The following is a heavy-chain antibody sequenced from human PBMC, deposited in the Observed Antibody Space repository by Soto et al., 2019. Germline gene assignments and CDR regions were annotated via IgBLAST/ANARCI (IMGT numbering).Heavy chain of an antibody. J-gene: IGHJ4*02. CDR3: VTDGGYCSSSTCYSPRNHYFDS. Sequence: GGSLRLSCAASGFIFSDYWMSWVRQAPGKGPEWVANIKFDGSEKQYVDSVRGRFTISRDNSRNSLFLQMNSLRAGDTAVYYCVTDGGYCSSSTCYSPRNHYFDSWGQGTLVTVSS. V-gene: IGHV3-7*03. D-gene: IGHD2-2*01. CDR2: IKFDGSEK. CDR1: GFIFSDYW.